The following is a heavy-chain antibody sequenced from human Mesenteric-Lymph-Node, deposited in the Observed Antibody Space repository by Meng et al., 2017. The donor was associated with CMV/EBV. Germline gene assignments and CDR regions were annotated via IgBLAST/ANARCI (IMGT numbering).Heavy chain of an antibody. D-gene: IGHD6-19*01. CDR2: VHYTGST. V-gene: IGHV4-39*01. J-gene: IGHJ5*02. CDR1: GDSSSSFYY. CDR3: ARPFPSWQSPRLDPFGA. Sequence: LRGSGHGPVKPSEPLSLPCTVSGDSSSSFYYWGWIRQPPGRGLEWIGSVHYTGSTYYSPSLKSRVTVSVDTSKNQFSLRLTSVTAADTAVYYCARPFPSWQSPRLDPFGAWGQGTLVTVSS.